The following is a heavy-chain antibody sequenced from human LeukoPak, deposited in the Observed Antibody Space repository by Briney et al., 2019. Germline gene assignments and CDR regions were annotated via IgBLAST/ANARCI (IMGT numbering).Heavy chain of an antibody. CDR3: ARALRDSSGYHFDY. Sequence: PSETLSLTCTVSGGSISSGDYYWSWIRQPPGKGLEWIGYIYYSGSTYYNPSLKSRVTISVDTSKNQFSLKLSSVTAADTAVYYCARALRDSSGYHFDYWGQGTLVTVSS. V-gene: IGHV4-30-4*01. CDR1: GGSISSGDYY. D-gene: IGHD3-22*01. CDR2: IYYSGST. J-gene: IGHJ4*02.